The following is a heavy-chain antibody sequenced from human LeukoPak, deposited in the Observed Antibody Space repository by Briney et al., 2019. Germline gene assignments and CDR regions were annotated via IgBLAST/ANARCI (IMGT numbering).Heavy chain of an antibody. CDR2: FDPEDGET. Sequence: ASVKVSCKVSGYTLTELSMHWMRQAPGKGLEWMGGFDPEDGETIYAQKFQGRVTMTEDTSTDTAYMELSSLRSEDTAVYYCATDVRSSGWYVDYWGQGTLVTASS. J-gene: IGHJ4*02. CDR1: GYTLTELS. V-gene: IGHV1-24*01. D-gene: IGHD6-19*01. CDR3: ATDVRSSGWYVDY.